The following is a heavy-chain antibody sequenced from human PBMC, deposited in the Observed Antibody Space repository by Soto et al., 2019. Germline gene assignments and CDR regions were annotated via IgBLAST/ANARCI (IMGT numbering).Heavy chain of an antibody. CDR3: ARYDKGAVAGIGY. Sequence: QVQLVQSGAEVKKPGASVKVSCKASGYTFTSYGISWVRQAPGQGLEGMGWISAYNGNTNYAQKLQGRVTMTTDTSARSAYKELRSRSSDATAVYYCARYDKGAVAGIGYWGQGTLVTVSS. CDR1: GYTFTSYG. D-gene: IGHD6-19*01. V-gene: IGHV1-18*01. CDR2: ISAYNGNT. J-gene: IGHJ4*02.